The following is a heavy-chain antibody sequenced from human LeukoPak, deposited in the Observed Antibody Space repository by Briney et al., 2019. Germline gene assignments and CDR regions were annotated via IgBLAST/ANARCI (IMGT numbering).Heavy chain of an antibody. CDR1: GFNFGDHA. Sequence: GGSLRLSCAASGFNFGDHALSWFRQAPGKGLEWIGFVRSRHHLGTTDYAASLRGRFTISRDDSKNIAYLQMYSLKTDDTAVYYCARGGSHGRHVDYWGQGTLVVVSS. CDR3: ARGGSHGRHVDY. J-gene: IGHJ4*02. D-gene: IGHD1-26*01. V-gene: IGHV3-49*03. CDR2: VRSRHHLGTT.